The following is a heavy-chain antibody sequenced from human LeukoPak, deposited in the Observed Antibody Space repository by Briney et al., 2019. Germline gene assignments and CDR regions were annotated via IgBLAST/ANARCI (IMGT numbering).Heavy chain of an antibody. D-gene: IGHD3-22*01. CDR3: ARGVYYYDSSGYPSSGFDY. V-gene: IGHV3-11*04. J-gene: IGHJ4*02. CDR2: ISSSGSTI. CDR1: GFTFSDYY. Sequence: GGSLRLSCAASGFTFSDYYMSWIRQAPGKGLEWVSYISSSGSTIYYADSVKGRFTISRDNAKNSLYLQMNSLRAEDTAVYYCARGVYYYDSSGYPSSGFDYWGRGTLVTVSS.